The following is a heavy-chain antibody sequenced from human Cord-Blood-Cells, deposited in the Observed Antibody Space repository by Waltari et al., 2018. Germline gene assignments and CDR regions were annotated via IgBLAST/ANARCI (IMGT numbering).Heavy chain of an antibody. CDR1: GGSFSGYY. J-gene: IGHJ4*02. D-gene: IGHD6-13*01. CDR3: ARLQQRPHATDY. V-gene: IGHV4-34*01. CDR2: INHSGST. Sequence: QVQLQQWGAGLLKPSETLSLTCAVYGGSFSGYYWSWIRQPPGKGLEWIGEINHSGSTNYNPSLKRRVTISVDTSKNQFSLKLSSVTAADTAVYYCARLQQRPHATDYWGQGTLVTVSS.